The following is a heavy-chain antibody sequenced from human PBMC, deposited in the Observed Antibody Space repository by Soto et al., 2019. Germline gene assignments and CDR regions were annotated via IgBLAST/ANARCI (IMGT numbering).Heavy chain of an antibody. CDR1: GGSVSSGSYY. CDR2: IYYSGST. V-gene: IGHV4-61*01. J-gene: IGHJ4*02. CDR3: ARASRIAAAGTLDY. Sequence: QVQLQESGPGLVKPSETLSLTCTVSGGSVSSGSYYWSWIRQPPGKGLEWIGYIYYSGSTNYNPSLKSRVTISVDTSKNQFFLKLSSVTAADTAVYYCARASRIAAAGTLDYWGQGTLVTVSS. D-gene: IGHD6-13*01.